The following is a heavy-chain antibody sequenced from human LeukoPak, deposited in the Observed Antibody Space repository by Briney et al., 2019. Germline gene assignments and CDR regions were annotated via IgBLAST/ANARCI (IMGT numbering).Heavy chain of an antibody. CDR1: GGSISSGSYY. J-gene: IGHJ4*02. Sequence: SETLSLTCTVSGGSISSGSYYWSWIRQPAGKGLEWIGRIYTSGSTNYNPSLKSRVTISVDTSKNQFSLKLSSVTAADTAVYYCARTYYYDSSGYPTFDYWGQGTLVTVSS. V-gene: IGHV4-61*02. CDR2: IYTSGST. CDR3: ARTYYYDSSGYPTFDY. D-gene: IGHD3-22*01.